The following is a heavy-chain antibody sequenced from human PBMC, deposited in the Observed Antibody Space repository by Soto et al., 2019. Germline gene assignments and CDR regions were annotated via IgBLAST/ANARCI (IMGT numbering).Heavy chain of an antibody. V-gene: IGHV4-4*02. D-gene: IGHD1-26*01. CDR2: INHSGSS. J-gene: IGHJ4*02. CDR3: TRGLFSGSYYSGGWYYFDS. Sequence: PSETLSLTCAVSGGSIRSNNRWSWVRQPPGKGLEWIGQINHSGSSIYNPSLKNRVTISTMSDNKFSLELSSVTAADTAVYYCTRGLFSGSYYSGGWYYFDSWGQGTMVTVSS. CDR1: GGSIRSNNR.